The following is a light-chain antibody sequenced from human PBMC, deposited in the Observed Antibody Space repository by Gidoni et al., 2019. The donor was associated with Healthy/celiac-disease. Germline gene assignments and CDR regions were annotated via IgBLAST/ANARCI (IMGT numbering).Light chain of an antibody. CDR3: CSYAGSYTLL. CDR2: DVS. V-gene: IGLV2-11*01. CDR1: SSDVGCSNY. Sequence: QSALTQPRSVSGSPGQSVTISCTGTSSDVGCSNYVPWYPQHPGKAPKLMIYDVSKRPSGVPDRFSGSKSGNAASLTISGLQAEDEADYYCCSYAGSYTLLFGGGTKLTVL. J-gene: IGLJ3*02.